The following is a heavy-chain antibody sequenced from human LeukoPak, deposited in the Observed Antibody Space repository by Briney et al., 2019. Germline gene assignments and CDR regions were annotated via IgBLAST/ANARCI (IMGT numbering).Heavy chain of an antibody. CDR3: ARRSPNYYFDY. Sequence: GGSLRLSCAASGFTVSNKYMSWVRQPPGKGLEWVSTISGSGGSTYYADSVKGRFTISRDNSKNTLYLQMNSLRAEDTAVYYCARRSPNYYFDYWGQGTPVTVSS. V-gene: IGHV3-23*01. CDR2: ISGSGGST. J-gene: IGHJ4*02. CDR1: GFTVSNKY.